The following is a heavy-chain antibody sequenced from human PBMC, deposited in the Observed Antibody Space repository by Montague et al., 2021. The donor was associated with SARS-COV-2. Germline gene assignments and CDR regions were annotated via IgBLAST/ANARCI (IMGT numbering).Heavy chain of an antibody. J-gene: IGHJ5*02. CDR2: IHYIGNT. CDR1: GASISRSDYY. Sequence: SETLSLTCNVSGASISRSDYYWAWIRQPPGMGLELIGSIHYIGNTYYNLSLEGRVTISADTSENPFSLKLRSAIAADTAVHYCAGLFPDGTVLATDIAFDPWGQGTLVTVSS. V-gene: IGHV4-39*01. D-gene: IGHD1-14*01. CDR3: AGLFPDGTVLATDIAFDP.